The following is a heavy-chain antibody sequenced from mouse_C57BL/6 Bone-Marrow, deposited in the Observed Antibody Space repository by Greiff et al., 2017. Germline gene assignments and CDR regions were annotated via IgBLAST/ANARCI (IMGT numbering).Heavy chain of an antibody. D-gene: IGHD1-1*01. CDR1: GYTFTSYW. CDR2: IHPNSGST. Sequence: VQLQQPGAELVKPGASVKLSCKASGYTFTSYWMHWVKQRPGQGLEWIGMIHPNSGSTNYNEKFKSKATLTVDKSSSTAYMQLSSLTSEDSAVYYCARATTVPYYFDYWGQGTTLTVSS. CDR3: ARATTVPYYFDY. V-gene: IGHV1-64*01. J-gene: IGHJ2*01.